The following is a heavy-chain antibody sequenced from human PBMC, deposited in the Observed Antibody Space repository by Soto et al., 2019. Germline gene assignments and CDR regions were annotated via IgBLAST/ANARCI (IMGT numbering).Heavy chain of an antibody. CDR2: INPNSGGT. D-gene: IGHD1-1*01. CDR1: GYTFTGYY. J-gene: IGHJ4*02. V-gene: IGHV1-2*02. Sequence: ASVKVSCKASGYTFTGYYLHWVLQAPGQGLEWMGWINPNSGGTNHAQKFQGRVTMTRDTSISTAYMELSRLRSDDTAVYYCARGRTGTTSYFDYWGQGNLVTVSS. CDR3: ARGRTGTTSYFDY.